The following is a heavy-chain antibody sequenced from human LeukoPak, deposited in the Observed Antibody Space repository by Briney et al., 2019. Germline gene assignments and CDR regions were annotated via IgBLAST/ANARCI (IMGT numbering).Heavy chain of an antibody. Sequence: PSETLSLTCTVSGGSISSGDYYWSWIRQPPGKGLEWIGYIYYSGSTYYNPSLKSRVTISVDTSKNQFSLKLSSVTAADTAVYYCARGVYCSGGSCYSRLGYDYMDVWGKGTTVTVSS. CDR2: IYYSGST. CDR3: ARGVYCSGGSCYSRLGYDYMDV. V-gene: IGHV4-30-4*08. CDR1: GGSISSGDYY. D-gene: IGHD2-15*01. J-gene: IGHJ6*03.